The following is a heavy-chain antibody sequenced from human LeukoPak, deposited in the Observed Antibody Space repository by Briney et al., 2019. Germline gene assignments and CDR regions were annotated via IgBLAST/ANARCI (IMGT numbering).Heavy chain of an antibody. CDR3: ARGGWQLVPPYYYYYYMDV. CDR1: GGSISNY. V-gene: IGHV4-59*01. J-gene: IGHJ6*03. CDR2: IYYSGST. D-gene: IGHD6-6*01. Sequence: SETLSLTCTVSGGSISNYWSWIRQPPGKGLEWIGYIYYSGSTNYNPSLKSRVTISVDTSKNQFSLKLSSVTAADTAVYYCARGGWQLVPPYYYYYYMDVWGKGTTVTVS.